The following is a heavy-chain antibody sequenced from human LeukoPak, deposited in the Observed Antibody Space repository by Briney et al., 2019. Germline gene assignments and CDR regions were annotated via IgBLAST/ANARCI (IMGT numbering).Heavy chain of an antibody. CDR3: AKEDRWLVMVLRYYYGMDV. J-gene: IGHJ6*02. V-gene: IGHV3-30*18. D-gene: IGHD6-19*01. CDR1: GFTFSSYG. CDR2: ISYDGSNK. Sequence: GGSLRLSCAASGFTFSSYGMHWVRQAPGKGLEWVAVISYDGSNKYYADSVKGRFTISRDNSKNTLYLQMNSLRAEDTAEYYCAKEDRWLVMVLRYYYGMDVWGQGTTVTVSS.